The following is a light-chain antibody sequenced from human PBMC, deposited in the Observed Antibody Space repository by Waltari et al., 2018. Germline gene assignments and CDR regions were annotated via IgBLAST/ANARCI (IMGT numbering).Light chain of an antibody. CDR1: SSDVGGYNY. J-gene: IGLJ3*02. CDR3: SSYTSSSTWV. CDR2: DVS. Sequence: QSALTQPASVSGSPGQSITISCTGTSSDVGGYNYVSWYQQHPGKAPKLMIYDVSNWPSGLSNRFSGSKSDNTASLTISGLQAEDEADYYCSSYTSSSTWVFGGGTKLTVL. V-gene: IGLV2-14*03.